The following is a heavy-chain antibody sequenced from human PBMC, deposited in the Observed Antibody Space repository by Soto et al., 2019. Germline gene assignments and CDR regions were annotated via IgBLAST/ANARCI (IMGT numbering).Heavy chain of an antibody. Sequence: QVQLVQSGAEVKKPGASVKVSCKASGYTFTGYYMHWVRQAPGQGLEWMGWINPNSGGTNYAQKFQGWVTMTRDTSISTAYMELSRLRSDDTAVYYCARAGYSSGWYDQDFEIDYWGQGTLVTVSS. V-gene: IGHV1-2*04. CDR2: INPNSGGT. CDR1: GYTFTGYY. D-gene: IGHD6-19*01. CDR3: ARAGYSSGWYDQDFEIDY. J-gene: IGHJ4*02.